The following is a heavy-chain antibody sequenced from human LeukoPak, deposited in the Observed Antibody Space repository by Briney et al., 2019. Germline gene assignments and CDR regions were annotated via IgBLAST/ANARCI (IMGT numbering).Heavy chain of an antibody. J-gene: IGHJ4*02. D-gene: IGHD2-21*02. V-gene: IGHV1-2*02. CDR1: GYTFTGYY. CDR2: INPNSGGT. Sequence: ASVKVSCEASGYTFTGYYMHWVRQAPGQGLEWMGWINPNSGGTNYAQKFQGRVTMTRDTSISTAYMELSRLRSDDTAVYYCARDWNCGGVCYSTWGQGTLVTVSS. CDR3: ARDWNCGGVCYST.